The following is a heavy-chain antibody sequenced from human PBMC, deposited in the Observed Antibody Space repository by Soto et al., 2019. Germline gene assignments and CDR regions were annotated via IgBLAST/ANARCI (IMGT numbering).Heavy chain of an antibody. CDR3: ARDWGFGELDWFDP. V-gene: IGHV4-31*03. D-gene: IGHD3-10*01. CDR1: GGSISSGGYH. CDR2: IYYSGST. Sequence: QVQLQESGPGLVKPSQTLSLTCTVSGGSISSGGYHWSWIRQHPGKGLEWIGYIYYSGSTYYNPSPKSRVTXXVXTXXNQFSLKLSSVTAADTAVYYCARDWGFGELDWFDPWGQGTLVTVSS. J-gene: IGHJ5*02.